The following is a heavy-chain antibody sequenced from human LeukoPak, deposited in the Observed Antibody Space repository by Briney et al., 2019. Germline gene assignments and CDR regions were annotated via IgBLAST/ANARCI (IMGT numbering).Heavy chain of an antibody. V-gene: IGHV4-39*01. CDR1: GGSISSSSYY. CDR2: IYYSGST. Sequence: SETLSLTCTVSGGSISSSSYYWGWIRQPPGKGLEWIGSIYYSGSTYYNPPLKSRVTISVDTSKNQFSLKLSSVTAADTAVYYYYYYYGMDVWGQGTTVTVSS. J-gene: IGHJ6*02. CDR3: YYYYGMDV.